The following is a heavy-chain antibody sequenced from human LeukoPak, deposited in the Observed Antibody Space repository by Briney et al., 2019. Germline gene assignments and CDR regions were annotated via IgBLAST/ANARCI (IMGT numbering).Heavy chain of an antibody. CDR1: GYTFTGYY. Sequence: ASVTVSCKASGYTFTGYYMHWVRQAPGRGLEWMGWINPNSGGTNYAQKFQGRVTMTRDTSISTAYMELSRLRSDDTAVYYCARSSDLFDYWGQGTLVTVSS. V-gene: IGHV1-2*02. CDR3: ARSSDLFDY. J-gene: IGHJ4*02. CDR2: INPNSGGT.